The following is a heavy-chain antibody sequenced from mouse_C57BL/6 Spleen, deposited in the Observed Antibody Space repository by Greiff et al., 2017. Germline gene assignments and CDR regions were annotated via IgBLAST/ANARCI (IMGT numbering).Heavy chain of an antibody. J-gene: IGHJ4*01. V-gene: IGHV1-15*01. Sequence: VQLQQSGAELVRPGASVTLSCKASGYTFTDYEMHWVKQTPVHGLEWIGAIDPETGGTAYNQKFKGKAILTADKSSSTAYMELRSLTSEYSAVYYCTRRVLYYYAMDYWGQGTSVTVSS. D-gene: IGHD1-1*02. CDR1: GYTFTDYE. CDR2: IDPETGGT. CDR3: TRRVLYYYAMDY.